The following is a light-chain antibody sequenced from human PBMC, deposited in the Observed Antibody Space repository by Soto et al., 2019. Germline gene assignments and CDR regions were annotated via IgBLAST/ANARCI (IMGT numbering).Light chain of an antibody. Sequence: VITQSPATLSVSPGERATLSCRASQSVGNNLAWHQQKPGQAPRLLIYGASTRATGFPARFSGSGSGTEFTLTISSLQSDDFATYYCQQYTNYPWTLGQGTKVDIK. CDR1: QSVGNN. J-gene: IGKJ1*01. V-gene: IGKV3-15*01. CDR3: QQYTNYPWT. CDR2: GAS.